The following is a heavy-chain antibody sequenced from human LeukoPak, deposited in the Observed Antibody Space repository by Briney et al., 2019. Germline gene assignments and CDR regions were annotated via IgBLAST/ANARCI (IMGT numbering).Heavy chain of an antibody. D-gene: IGHD1-1*01. J-gene: IGHJ5*02. CDR2: IYPDDSDT. CDR1: GYSFTSYW. Sequence: GESLKISCKGSGYSFTSYWIGWVRQMPGKGLEWMGIIYPDDSDTRYSPSFQGQVTISADKSISTAYLQWSSLKASDTAMYYCARHRRYNWNDVGPLDPWGQGTLVTVSS. CDR3: ARHRRYNWNDVGPLDP. V-gene: IGHV5-51*01.